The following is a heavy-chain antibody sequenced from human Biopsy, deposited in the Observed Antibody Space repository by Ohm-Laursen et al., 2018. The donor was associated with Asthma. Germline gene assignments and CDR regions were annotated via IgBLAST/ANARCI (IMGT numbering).Heavy chain of an antibody. CDR1: GLTFSSFA. Sequence: SLRLSCTASGLTFSSFAMTWVRLSPGKGPEWVAGISGSGGRTDYGDSVKGRFTISRDNSKNTLFLQMSSLRADDTAVYYCAKGAGSGSYHFFHFDSWGQGTPVTVSS. CDR3: AKGAGSGSYHFFHFDS. J-gene: IGHJ4*02. CDR2: ISGSGGRT. D-gene: IGHD3-10*01. V-gene: IGHV3-23*01.